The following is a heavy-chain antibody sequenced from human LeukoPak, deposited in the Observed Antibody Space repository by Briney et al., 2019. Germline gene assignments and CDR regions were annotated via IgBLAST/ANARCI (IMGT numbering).Heavy chain of an antibody. V-gene: IGHV3-48*03. Sequence: QPGGSLILSCAASGFTFSNYEMNWVRQAPGKGLEWISYISSSGSTIWYADSVKGRFTISRDNAKNSLYLQMNSLRAEDSAVYYCARDIADMPGRDSYGYDYWGQGTLVSVSS. J-gene: IGHJ4*02. CDR3: ARDIADMPGRDSYGYDY. D-gene: IGHD5-18*01. CDR1: GFTFSNYE. CDR2: ISSSGSTI.